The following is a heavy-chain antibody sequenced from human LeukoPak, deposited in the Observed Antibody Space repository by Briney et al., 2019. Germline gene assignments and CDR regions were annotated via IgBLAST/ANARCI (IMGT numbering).Heavy chain of an antibody. D-gene: IGHD3-22*01. J-gene: IGHJ4*02. V-gene: IGHV4-59*01. Sequence: SETLPLTCTVSGGSINGYYWSWIRQSPGKGLESLGYIYYTGCTNYNPSLKSRVTMSVDTSRNQFFLRLSSVTAAGTAVYYCARFSEYYHSSVHYLDYWGQGTLVSVSS. CDR2: IYYTGCT. CDR3: ARFSEYYHSSVHYLDY. CDR1: GGSINGYY.